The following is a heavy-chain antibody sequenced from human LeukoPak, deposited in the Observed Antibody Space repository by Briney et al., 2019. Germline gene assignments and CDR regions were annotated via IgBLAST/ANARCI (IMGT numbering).Heavy chain of an antibody. CDR3: ARTGQSSSGVFDI. Sequence: SETLSLTCAVYGGSFSGYYWGWIRQPPGKGLEWIGTIYYSGSTYYNPSLKSRVTISVDTSKNQFSLKLSSVTAADTAVYYCARTGQSSSGVFDIWGQGTMVTVSS. CDR1: GGSFSGYY. CDR2: IYYSGST. D-gene: IGHD2-15*01. V-gene: IGHV4-34*01. J-gene: IGHJ3*02.